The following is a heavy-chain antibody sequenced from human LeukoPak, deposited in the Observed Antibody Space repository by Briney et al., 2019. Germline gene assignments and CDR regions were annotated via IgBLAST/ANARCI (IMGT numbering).Heavy chain of an antibody. V-gene: IGHV3-23*01. CDR1: GFTFSKFP. D-gene: IGHD3-16*01. CDR2: ISGSGGTT. J-gene: IGHJ4*02. CDR3: AKDIKLGASYYFDY. Sequence: GGSLRLSCAASGFTFSKFPMGWVRQAPGKGLEWVSAISGSGGTTYYTDSVKGRFTISRDNSKNTLYLQMNSLRAEDTAVYYCAKDIKLGASYYFDYWGQGTLVTVSS.